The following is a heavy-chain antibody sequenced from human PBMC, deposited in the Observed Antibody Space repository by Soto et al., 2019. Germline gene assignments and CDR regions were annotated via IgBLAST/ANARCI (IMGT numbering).Heavy chain of an antibody. Sequence: GGSLRLSCAASGFTFSSYVMSWVRQAPGKGLEWVSAISGSGGSTYYADSVKGRFTISRDNSKNTLYLQMNSLRAEDTAVYYCAKSGGGAIVVVAYFDYWGQGTLVTVSS. CDR3: AKSGGGAIVVVAYFDY. V-gene: IGHV3-23*01. D-gene: IGHD3-22*01. CDR1: GFTFSSYV. J-gene: IGHJ4*02. CDR2: ISGSGGST.